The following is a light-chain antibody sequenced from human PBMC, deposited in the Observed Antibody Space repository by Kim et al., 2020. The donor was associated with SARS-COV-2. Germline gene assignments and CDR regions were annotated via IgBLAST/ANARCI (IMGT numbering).Light chain of an antibody. V-gene: IGLV3-19*01. CDR1: SLRYYY. Sequence: SSELTQDPAVSVALGQTIRITCQGDSLRYYYASWYQQKAGQAPLLVMYGKDNRPRGIPDRFSGSSSGDTACLTITGTQAEDEAEYYCTSRDSSSNPLVFGGGTQLTVL. J-gene: IGLJ3*02. CDR3: TSRDSSSNPLV. CDR2: GKD.